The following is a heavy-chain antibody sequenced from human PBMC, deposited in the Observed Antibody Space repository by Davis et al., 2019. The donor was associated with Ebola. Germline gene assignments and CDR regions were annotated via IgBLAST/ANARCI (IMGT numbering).Heavy chain of an antibody. CDR2: ISSSSSYI. Sequence: GESLKISCAASGFTFSSYSMNWVRQAPGKGLEWVSSISSSSSYIYYADSVKGRFTISRDNAKNSLYLQMNSLRAEDTAVYYCAREMATTYCDYWGQGTLVTVSS. D-gene: IGHD5-24*01. J-gene: IGHJ4*02. CDR3: AREMATTYCDY. V-gene: IGHV3-21*01. CDR1: GFTFSSYS.